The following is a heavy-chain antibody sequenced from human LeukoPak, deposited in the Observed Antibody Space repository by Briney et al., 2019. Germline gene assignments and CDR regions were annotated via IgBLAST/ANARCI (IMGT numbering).Heavy chain of an antibody. CDR1: GGSISSYY. CDR3: ARYYYDSSGYSIPDY. J-gene: IGHJ4*02. V-gene: IGHV4-59*01. CDR2: IYYSGST. Sequence: SETLSLTCTVSGGSISSYYWSWIRQPPGKGLEWIGYIYYSGSTNYNPSLKSRVTVSVDTSKNQFSLKLSSVTAAGTAVYYCARYYYDSSGYSIPDYWGQGTLVTVSS. D-gene: IGHD3-22*01.